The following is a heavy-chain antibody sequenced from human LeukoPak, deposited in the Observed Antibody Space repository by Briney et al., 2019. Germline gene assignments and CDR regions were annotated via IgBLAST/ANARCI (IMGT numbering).Heavy chain of an antibody. V-gene: IGHV4-39*07. CDR2: IYYSGST. J-gene: IGHJ4*02. Sequence: SETLSLTCTVSGGSISSSSYYWGWIRQPPGKGLEWIGSIYYSGSTYYNPSLKSRVTISVDTSKNQFSLKLSSVTAADTAVYYCAREKELSKYSSEQPSYFDYWGQGTLVTVSS. CDR3: AREKELSKYSSEQPSYFDY. D-gene: IGHD6-19*01. CDR1: GGSISSSSYY.